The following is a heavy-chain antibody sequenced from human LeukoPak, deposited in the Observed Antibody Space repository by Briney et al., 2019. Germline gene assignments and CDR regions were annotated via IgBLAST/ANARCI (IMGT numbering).Heavy chain of an antibody. J-gene: IGHJ3*02. V-gene: IGHV1-69*01. Sequence: GASVKASCKASGGTFSSYAISWVRQAPGQGLEWMGGIIPIFGTANYAQKFQGRVTITADESTSTAYMELSSLRSEDTAVYYCARDCTRITIFGVVRCGPKFDIWGQGTMVTVSS. D-gene: IGHD3-3*01. CDR1: GGTFSSYA. CDR2: IIPIFGTA. CDR3: ARDCTRITIFGVVRCGPKFDI.